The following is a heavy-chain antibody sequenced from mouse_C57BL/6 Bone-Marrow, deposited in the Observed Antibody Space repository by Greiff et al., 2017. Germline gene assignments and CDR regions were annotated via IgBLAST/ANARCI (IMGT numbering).Heavy chain of an antibody. D-gene: IGHD1-1*01. CDR2: IDPANGNT. J-gene: IGHJ4*01. CDR1: GFNIKNTY. Sequence: VQLQQSVAELVRPGASVKLSCTASGFNIKNTYMHWVKQRPEQGLEWIGRIDPANGNTKYAPKFQGKATITADTSSNTAYMQLSSLPSEDPAISYCASDYGSSCGKLGPVYAMDYWGQGTSVTVSS. CDR3: ASDYGSSCGKLGPVYAMDY. V-gene: IGHV14-3*01.